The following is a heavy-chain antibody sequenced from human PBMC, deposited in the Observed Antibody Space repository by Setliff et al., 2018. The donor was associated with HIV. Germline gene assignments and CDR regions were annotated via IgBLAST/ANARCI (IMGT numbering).Heavy chain of an antibody. D-gene: IGHD3-16*01. CDR1: GFTFSNYG. J-gene: IGHJ4*02. Sequence: GGSLRLSCAASGFTFSNYGMHWVRQAPGKGLEWVAVIWYDGSNKYYADSVKGRFTISRDNSKNTPWLQMNSLRAEDTAVYYCARGGASRPDYWGRGTLVTVS. V-gene: IGHV3-33*08. CDR2: IWYDGSNK. CDR3: ARGGASRPDY.